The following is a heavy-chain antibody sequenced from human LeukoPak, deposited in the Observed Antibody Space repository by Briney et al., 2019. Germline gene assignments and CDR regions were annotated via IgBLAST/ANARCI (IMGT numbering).Heavy chain of an antibody. CDR2: ISSSGSTI. J-gene: IGHJ3*02. V-gene: IGHV3-48*03. Sequence: GGSLRLSCAASGFTFSSYEMNWVRQAPGKGLEWVSYISSSGSTIYYADSVKGRSTISRDNAKNSLYLQMNSLRAEDTAVYYCAREPRRRIAVAGTSDAFDIWGQGTMVTVSS. CDR3: AREPRRRIAVAGTSDAFDI. CDR1: GFTFSSYE. D-gene: IGHD6-19*01.